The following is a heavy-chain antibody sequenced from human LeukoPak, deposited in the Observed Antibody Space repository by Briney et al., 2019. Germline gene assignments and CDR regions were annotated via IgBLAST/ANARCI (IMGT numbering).Heavy chain of an antibody. CDR3: ATDLRVRGVIPFDY. D-gene: IGHD3-10*01. V-gene: IGHV1-2*02. CDR2: INPNSGGT. J-gene: IGHJ4*02. CDR1: GYTFTGYY. Sequence: GASVKVSCKASGYTFTGYYMHWVRQAPGQGLEWMGWINPNSGGTNYAQKFQGRVTMTRDTSISTAYMELSSLRSEDTAVYYCATDLRVRGVIPFDYWGQGTLVTVSS.